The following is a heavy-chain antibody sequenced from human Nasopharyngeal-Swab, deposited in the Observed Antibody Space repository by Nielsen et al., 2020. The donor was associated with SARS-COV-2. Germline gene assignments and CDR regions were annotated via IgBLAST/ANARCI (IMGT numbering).Heavy chain of an antibody. CDR2: ISYDGSND. D-gene: IGHD3-22*01. Sequence: GASLKISCAASGFTFSNYAMHWVRQAPGKGLEWVALISYDGSNDNYADSVKGRFTISRDNSKNTLYLQMNSLRADDTAVYYCAKDSQMYFYDSRGYGPPDYWGQGTLVTVSS. CDR1: GFTFSNYA. CDR3: AKDSQMYFYDSRGYGPPDY. V-gene: IGHV3-30*04. J-gene: IGHJ4*02.